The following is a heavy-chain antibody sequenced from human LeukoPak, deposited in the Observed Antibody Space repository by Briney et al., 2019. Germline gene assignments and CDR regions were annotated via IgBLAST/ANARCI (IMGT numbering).Heavy chain of an antibody. CDR2: INPNSGGT. CDR1: GYSLTSYA. Sequence: ASVKVSCKASGYSLTSYAMNWVRQAPGQGLEWMGWINPNSGGTNYAQKFQGRVTMTRDTSISTAYMELSRLRSDDTAVYYCAAEGSSTYDAFDIWGQGTMVTVSS. D-gene: IGHD1-26*01. J-gene: IGHJ3*02. V-gene: IGHV1-2*02. CDR3: AAEGSSTYDAFDI.